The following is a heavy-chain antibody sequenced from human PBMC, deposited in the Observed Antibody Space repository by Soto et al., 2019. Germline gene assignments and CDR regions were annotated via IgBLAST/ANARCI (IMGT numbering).Heavy chain of an antibody. D-gene: IGHD3-10*01. J-gene: IGHJ4*02. CDR2: ISSSGSTI. V-gene: IGHV3-48*03. Sequence: EVQLVESGGGLVQPGGSLRLSCAASGFTFSSYEMNWVRQAPGKGLEWVSYISSSGSTIYYEDSVKGRFTISRDNAKNSLYLQLNSLRAEDTAVYYWARLLWLGELLGGQGTLVTVSS. CDR1: GFTFSSYE. CDR3: ARLLWLGELL.